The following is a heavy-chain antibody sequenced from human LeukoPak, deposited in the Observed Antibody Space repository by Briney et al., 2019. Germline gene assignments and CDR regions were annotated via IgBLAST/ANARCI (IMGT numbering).Heavy chain of an antibody. V-gene: IGHV3-66*01. D-gene: IGHD5-24*01. Sequence: GGSLRLSCEVSGSIVNSNYMSWVRQVPGKGLEWVSIIYSGGITYYADSVKGRFTISRDSSKNTVDLQMNSLRVEDTAVYYCARGDMATNTYFDYWGQGTLVTVSS. CDR2: IYSGGIT. CDR3: ARGDMATNTYFDY. CDR1: GSIVNSNY. J-gene: IGHJ4*02.